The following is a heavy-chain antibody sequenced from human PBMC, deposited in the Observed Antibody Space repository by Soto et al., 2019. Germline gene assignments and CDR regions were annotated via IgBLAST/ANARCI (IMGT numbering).Heavy chain of an antibody. Sequence: SVKVSCKASGGTFSSYAISWVRQAPGQGLEWMGGIIPIFGTANYAQKFQGRVTITADESTSTAYMELSSLRSEDTAVYYCARDRMIAAAGYLRWFDPWGQGTLVTVSS. CDR3: ARDRMIAAAGYLRWFDP. CDR1: GGTFSSYA. V-gene: IGHV1-69*13. J-gene: IGHJ5*02. D-gene: IGHD6-13*01. CDR2: IIPIFGTA.